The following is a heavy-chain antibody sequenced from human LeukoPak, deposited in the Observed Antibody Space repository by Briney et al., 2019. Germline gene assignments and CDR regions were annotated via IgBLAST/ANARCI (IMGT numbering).Heavy chain of an antibody. J-gene: IGHJ5*02. CDR2: INPSGGST. D-gene: IGHD1-26*01. CDR3: ARDNSDDGTWWFDP. V-gene: IGHV1-46*01. Sequence: EASVKVSCKASGYTFTSHYMHWVRQAPGQGPEWMGLINPSGGSTWFAQKFQGRLTMTRDTSTSTDYMELSSLRSDDTAVYYCARDNSDDGTWWFDPWGQGTLVTVSS. CDR1: GYTFTSHY.